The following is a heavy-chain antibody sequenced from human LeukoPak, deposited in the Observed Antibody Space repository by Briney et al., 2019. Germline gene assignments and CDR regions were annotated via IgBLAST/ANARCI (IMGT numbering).Heavy chain of an antibody. Sequence: PGGSLRLPCAASGFTFSSYWMHWVRQAPGKALVCVSRINSDGSSTSYADSVKGRFTISRDNAKNTLYLQMNSLRAEDTAVYYCASLLFLGQWLAGGVDWFDPWGQGTLVTVSS. CDR1: GFTFSSYW. V-gene: IGHV3-74*01. J-gene: IGHJ5*02. CDR3: ASLLFLGQWLAGGVDWFDP. D-gene: IGHD6-19*01. CDR2: INSDGSST.